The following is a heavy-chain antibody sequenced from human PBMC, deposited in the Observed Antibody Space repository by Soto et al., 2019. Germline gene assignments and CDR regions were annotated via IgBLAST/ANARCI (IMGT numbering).Heavy chain of an antibody. CDR2: IYYGGST. J-gene: IGHJ5*02. CDR1: GGSISSSSYY. D-gene: IGHD3-10*01. CDR3: ARPYYYGSGSYYKYNWFDP. Sequence: SETLSLTCSVSGGSISSSSYYWGWIRQPPGKGLEWIGSIYYGGSTYYNPSLKSRVTISVDTSKNQFSLKLSSVTAADTAVYYCARPYYYGSGSYYKYNWFDPWGQGTLVTVSS. V-gene: IGHV4-39*01.